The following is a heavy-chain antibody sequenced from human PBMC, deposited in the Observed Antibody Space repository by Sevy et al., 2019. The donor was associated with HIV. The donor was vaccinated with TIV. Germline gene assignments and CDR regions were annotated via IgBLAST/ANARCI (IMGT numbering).Heavy chain of an antibody. CDR1: GSTFSSYA. CDR3: AREQGWELPYYGMDV. V-gene: IGHV3-30-3*01. Sequence: GGSLRLSCAASGSTFSSYAMHWVRQAPGKGLEWVAVISYDGSNKYYADSVKGRFTISRDNSKNTLYLQMNSLRAEDTAVYYCAREQGWELPYYGMDVWGQGTTVTVSS. D-gene: IGHD1-26*01. CDR2: ISYDGSNK. J-gene: IGHJ6*02.